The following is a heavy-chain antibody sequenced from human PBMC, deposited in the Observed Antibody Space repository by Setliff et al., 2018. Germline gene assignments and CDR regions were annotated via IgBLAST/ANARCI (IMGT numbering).Heavy chain of an antibody. CDR3: ATDLAIRGVQFDY. J-gene: IGHJ4*02. Sequence: ASVKVSCKASGGTFGDYGITWVRQAPGQGLEWMGRVDPKDGQAIYAKKFQGRFTITADTSIDTAYMELSSLTSEDTAVYYCATDLAIRGVQFDYWGRGTLVTVSS. D-gene: IGHD3-10*01. CDR1: GGTFGDYG. CDR2: VDPKDGQA. V-gene: IGHV1-69-2*01.